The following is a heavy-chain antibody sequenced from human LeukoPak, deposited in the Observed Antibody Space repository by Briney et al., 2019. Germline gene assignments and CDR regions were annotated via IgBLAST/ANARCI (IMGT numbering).Heavy chain of an antibody. V-gene: IGHV3-11*06. J-gene: IGHJ5*02. CDR3: ARDLRLLS. CDR2: ISGTSSFT. Sequence: GGSLRLSWAASGFTFIDNYISWVRQPPGKGLEWISYISGTSSFTNYADSVKGRFTVSRDNAKNSLYLQMNTLRAEDTAVYYCARDLRLLSWGQGTLVTVSS. CDR1: GFTFIDNY.